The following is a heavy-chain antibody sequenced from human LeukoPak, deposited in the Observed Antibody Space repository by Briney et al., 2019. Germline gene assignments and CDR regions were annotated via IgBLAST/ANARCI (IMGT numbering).Heavy chain of an antibody. CDR3: ARARLGKDHFAY. D-gene: IGHD7-27*01. CDR1: GGSVSSSGYY. V-gene: IGHV4-39*01. J-gene: IGHJ4*02. CDR2: IYYSGST. Sequence: SETLCLTCTVSGGSVSSSGYYWGWIRQPPGKGLEWIGTIYYSGSTYYNSSLKSRVTISVDTSKNQFSLKLSSVTAADTAVYYCARARLGKDHFAYWGQGTLVTASS.